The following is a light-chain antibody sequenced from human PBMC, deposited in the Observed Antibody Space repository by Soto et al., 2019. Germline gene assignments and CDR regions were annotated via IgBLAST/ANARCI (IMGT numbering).Light chain of an antibody. CDR2: AAS. Sequence: DIQMTQSPSSLSASVEDRVIITCRASQSISNHLNWYQQKPGKAPKLLIFAASSLQSGVPSRFSGRRSGPDFTLTISSLQPEDFATYYCLQSYSSPPTFGQGTKVEIK. CDR1: QSISNH. CDR3: LQSYSSPPT. J-gene: IGKJ1*01. V-gene: IGKV1-39*01.